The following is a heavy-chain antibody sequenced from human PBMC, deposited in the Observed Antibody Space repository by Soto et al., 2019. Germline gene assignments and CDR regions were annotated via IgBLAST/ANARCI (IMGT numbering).Heavy chain of an antibody. J-gene: IGHJ4*02. CDR3: ARQPESTSYFDY. CDR2: VYQSGTT. V-gene: IGHV4-39*01. D-gene: IGHD2-2*01. CDR1: GASIRTSSDF. Sequence: QLQLQESGPGLVRSSETLSLTCSVSGASIRTSSDFWGWIRQAPGKGLEWIGNVYQSGTTRLNPSLKRRVSIFVDRSKNQFALELNSATAADRAVYYCARQPESTSYFDYWGQGILVTVSS.